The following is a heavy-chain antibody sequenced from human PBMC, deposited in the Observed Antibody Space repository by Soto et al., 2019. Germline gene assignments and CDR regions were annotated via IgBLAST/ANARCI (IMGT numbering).Heavy chain of an antibody. CDR3: ARVQIDYYDSSGFSPWFDP. D-gene: IGHD3-22*01. CDR1: GGSISSGDYS. CDR2: IYHSGST. V-gene: IGHV4-30-2*06. J-gene: IGHJ5*01. Sequence: SETLSLTCGVSGGSISSGDYSWCWILQSPGKGLEWIGYIYHSGSTYYNPSLKSRVTISVDRSKNQFSLKLSSVTAADTAVYYCARVQIDYYDSSGFSPWFDPWGQGTLVTVS.